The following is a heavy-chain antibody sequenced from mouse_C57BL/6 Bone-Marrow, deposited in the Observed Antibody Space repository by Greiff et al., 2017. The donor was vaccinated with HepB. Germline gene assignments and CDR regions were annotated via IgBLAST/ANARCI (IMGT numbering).Heavy chain of an antibody. CDR1: GYTFTSYW. D-gene: IGHD4-1*01. CDR3: ARTGETGTRYFDY. Sequence: VQLQQPGAELVMPGASVKLSCKASGYTFTSYWMHWVKQRPGQGLEWIGEIDPSDSYTNYNQKFKGKSTLTVDKSSSTAYMQLSSLTSEDSAVYYCARTGETGTRYFDYWGQGTTLTVSS. V-gene: IGHV1-69*01. J-gene: IGHJ2*01. CDR2: IDPSDSYT.